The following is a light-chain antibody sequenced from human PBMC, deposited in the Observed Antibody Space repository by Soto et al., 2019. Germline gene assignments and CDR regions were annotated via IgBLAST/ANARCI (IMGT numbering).Light chain of an antibody. CDR1: QSVSSSY. V-gene: IGKV3-20*01. CDR3: QRFGGSPRT. CDR2: GAS. J-gene: IGKJ1*01. Sequence: EIVFTQSPGTLSVSPGERATLSCRASQSVSSSYLAWYQQKPGQAPRLLIYGASSRATGIPDRFSGSGSGTDFTLTISRLEPEDFAVYYCQRFGGSPRTFGRGTKVDI.